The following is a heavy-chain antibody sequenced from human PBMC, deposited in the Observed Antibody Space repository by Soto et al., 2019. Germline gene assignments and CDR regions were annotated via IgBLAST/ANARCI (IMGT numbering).Heavy chain of an antibody. Sequence: EVQLVESGGGLVKPGGSLRLSCAASGFTFSNAWMSWVRQAPGKGLEWVGRIKSKTDGGTTDYAAPVKGRFTISRDDSKNTLYLQMNSVKTEDTAVYYCTTDTGSGGLFDYWGQGTLVTVSS. D-gene: IGHD2-15*01. CDR3: TTDTGSGGLFDY. CDR1: GFTFSNAW. CDR2: IKSKTDGGTT. J-gene: IGHJ4*02. V-gene: IGHV3-15*01.